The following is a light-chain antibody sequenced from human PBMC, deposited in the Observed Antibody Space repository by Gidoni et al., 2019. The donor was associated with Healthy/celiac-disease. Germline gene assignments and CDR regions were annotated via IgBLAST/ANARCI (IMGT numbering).Light chain of an antibody. CDR2: GAS. CDR3: QQYGSSPMYT. Sequence: EIVLTQSPGTLSLSPGERATLSYRASQSVSSRYLAWYQQTPGQAPRLLIYGASSRATGIPDRFSGSGSGTDFTLTISRLEPEDFAVYYCQQYGSSPMYTFGQGTKLEIK. V-gene: IGKV3-20*01. CDR1: QSVSSRY. J-gene: IGKJ2*01.